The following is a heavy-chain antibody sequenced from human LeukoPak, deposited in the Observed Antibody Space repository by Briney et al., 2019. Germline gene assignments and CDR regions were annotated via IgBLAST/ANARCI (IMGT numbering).Heavy chain of an antibody. V-gene: IGHV1-2*02. CDR3: ARDPSSVVAAVLDY. J-gene: IGHJ4*02. CDR2: INPNSGGT. CDR1: GYTFTGYY. D-gene: IGHD2-2*01. Sequence: ASVKVSCKASGYTFTGYYMHWVRQAPGQGLEWMGLINPNSGGTNYAQKFQGRVTMTRDTSISTAYMELSRLRSDDTAVYYCARDPSSVVAAVLDYWGQGTLVTVSS.